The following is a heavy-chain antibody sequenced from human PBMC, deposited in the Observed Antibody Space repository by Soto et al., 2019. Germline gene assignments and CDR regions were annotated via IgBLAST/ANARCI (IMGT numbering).Heavy chain of an antibody. J-gene: IGHJ6*03. Sequence: SETLSLTCTVCVGSISSYYWSWIRQPPGKGLEWVGYIYCSGRTNXXPSLKSRVXISVEASKNQLXLKLSXFTSADTAVYYCARDQRMDVWSKGTTVTVSS. CDR2: IYCSGRT. V-gene: IGHV4-59*01. CDR3: ARDQRMDV. CDR1: VGSISSYY.